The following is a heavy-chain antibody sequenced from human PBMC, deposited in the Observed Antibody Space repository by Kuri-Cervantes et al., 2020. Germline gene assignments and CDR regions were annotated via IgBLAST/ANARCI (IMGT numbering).Heavy chain of an antibody. CDR1: GFTFSSYW. V-gene: IGHV3-7*01. J-gene: IGHJ4*02. CDR2: IKQDGTEK. CDR3: ATDWRYDSGWYEGEFDY. D-gene: IGHD6-19*01. Sequence: LSLTCAASGFTFSSYWMSWVRQAPGKGLEWVANIKQDGTEKYYVDSVKGRFTISRDNAKNSLYLQMTSLRAEDTAVYYYATDWRYDSGWYEGEFDYWGQGTLVTVSS.